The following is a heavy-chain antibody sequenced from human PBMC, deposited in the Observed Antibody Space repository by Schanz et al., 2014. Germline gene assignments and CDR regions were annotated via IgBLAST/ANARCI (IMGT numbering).Heavy chain of an antibody. V-gene: IGHV1-18*01. Sequence: QVQLVQSGAEVKKPGASVKVSCKASGYTFTDYGLSWVRQAPGQGLEWLGWIRPDNGHTTYSQKVRDRVIFTTDTSTGTAYMELRSLRSDDTALYYCTRGGYSYALSAFDIWGQGTMVTVSS. CDR3: TRGGYSYALSAFDI. CDR1: GYTFTDYG. CDR2: IRPDNGHT. J-gene: IGHJ3*02. D-gene: IGHD5-18*01.